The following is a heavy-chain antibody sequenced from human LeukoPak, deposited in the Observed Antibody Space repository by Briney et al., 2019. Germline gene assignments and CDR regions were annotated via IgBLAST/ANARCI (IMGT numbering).Heavy chain of an antibody. CDR3: AKDFLLYRDQPYNWFDP. Sequence: PGRSLRLSCAASGFTFSSYGMHWVRQAPGKGLEWVAVIWYDGSNKYYADSVKGRFTISRDNSKNTLYLQMNSLRAEDTAVYYCAKDFLLYRDQPYNWFDPWGQGTLVTVSS. CDR1: GFTFSSYG. V-gene: IGHV3-33*06. CDR2: IWYDGSNK. J-gene: IGHJ5*02. D-gene: IGHD3-16*02.